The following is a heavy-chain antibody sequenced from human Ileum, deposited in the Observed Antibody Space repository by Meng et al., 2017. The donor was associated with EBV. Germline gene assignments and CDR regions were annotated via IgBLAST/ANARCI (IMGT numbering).Heavy chain of an antibody. CDR1: SGSASSGDYH. CDR3: AGGRAGYGGYKT. J-gene: IGHJ4*02. CDR2: ILSGST. D-gene: IGHD5-12*01. V-gene: IGHV4-61*03. Sequence: QWQLLESGPGLWKPSGTLSLTCTVSSGSASSGDYHWSWIRQPPGKGLEWIGYILSGSTNYDPSLTNRVTISVDTSKNHFSLKLTPVTAADTAVYYCAGGRAGYGGYKTWGQGTLVTVSS.